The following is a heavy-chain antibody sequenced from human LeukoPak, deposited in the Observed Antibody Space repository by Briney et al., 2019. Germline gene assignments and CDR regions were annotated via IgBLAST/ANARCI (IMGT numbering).Heavy chain of an antibody. D-gene: IGHD4-23*01. CDR1: GFTFSNYW. Sequence: PGGSLRLSCAASGFTFSNYWMHWVRQAPGKGLVWVSRINSDGINTSYADSVKGRFTISRDNAKNTLNLQMNSLRAEDTAVYYCAKNIGGFDYWGQGTLVTVSS. CDR3: AKNIGGFDY. J-gene: IGHJ4*02. CDR2: INSDGINT. V-gene: IGHV3-74*01.